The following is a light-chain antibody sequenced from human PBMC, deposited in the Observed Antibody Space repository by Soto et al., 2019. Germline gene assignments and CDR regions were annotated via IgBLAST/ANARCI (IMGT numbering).Light chain of an antibody. CDR2: DAS. CDR1: QSISSW. CDR3: QLYNSYSP. Sequence: DIQMTKSPSTLSASVGDKVTITCRASQSISSWLAWYQQKPGKAPKLLIYDASSLASGVPSRFSGSGSGTAFTLTISSLELDDCATYYCQLYNSYSPFCQGIRVDIK. J-gene: IGKJ1*01. V-gene: IGKV1-5*01.